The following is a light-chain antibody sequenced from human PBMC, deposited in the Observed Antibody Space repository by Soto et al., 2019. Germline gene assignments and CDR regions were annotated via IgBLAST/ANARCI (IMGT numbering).Light chain of an antibody. V-gene: IGKV1-5*03. CDR1: QSISSW. Sequence: DIQMTQSASTQSASVGDRDTTTCRASQSISSWLAWYQHKPGEAPKLLISQASILESVVHPRYSGSGAGTEFTRTITSLLPEDFRTYYYQHDTTYRTFGQGTKVQ. J-gene: IGKJ1*01. CDR2: QAS. CDR3: QHDTTYRT.